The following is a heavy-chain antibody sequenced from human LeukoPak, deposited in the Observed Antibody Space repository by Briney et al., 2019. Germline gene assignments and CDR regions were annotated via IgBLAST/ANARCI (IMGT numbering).Heavy chain of an antibody. Sequence: GRSLRLSCAVSGFTLSNYGMHWVRQAPGRGLEWVAVIWYDGTNKYYADSVRGRFTISRDSSKNALYLQMNSLRAEDTAVYYCAKSGRNWAYLEYWGQGTLVTVSS. J-gene: IGHJ4*02. CDR2: IWYDGTNK. CDR1: GFTLSNYG. V-gene: IGHV3-33*06. CDR3: AKSGRNWAYLEY. D-gene: IGHD7-27*01.